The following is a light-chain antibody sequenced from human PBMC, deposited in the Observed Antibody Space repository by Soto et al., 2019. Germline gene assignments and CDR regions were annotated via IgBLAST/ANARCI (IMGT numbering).Light chain of an antibody. Sequence: IALTQCPATLSSYPGERASPSCRACQSVSSDLAWYQQKPGQAPRLLIYDVSNRATGIPDRFSGSGSGTDFTLTISRLEPEDFAVYYCHQYGSSPWTFGQGTKVDIK. CDR2: DVS. CDR3: HQYGSSPWT. J-gene: IGKJ1*01. V-gene: IGKV3-20*01. CDR1: QSVSSD.